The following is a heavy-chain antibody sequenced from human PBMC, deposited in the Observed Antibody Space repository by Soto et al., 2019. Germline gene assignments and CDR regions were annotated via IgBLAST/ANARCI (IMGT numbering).Heavy chain of an antibody. D-gene: IGHD5-12*01. J-gene: IGHJ5*02. CDR2: IPSRGRP. V-gene: IGHV4-30-4*01. CDR3: ARDTYSGYDFGL. Sequence: QVQLRESGPGLVKPSQTLSLTCSVSGASVAGGSYYWSWVRQPPGKGLEWIGYIPSRGRPFYNPDLTSRGTISADTSNNQLSLQLTSVTAADTAVYYCARDTYSGYDFGLWGQGTLVTVSS. CDR1: GASVAGGSYY.